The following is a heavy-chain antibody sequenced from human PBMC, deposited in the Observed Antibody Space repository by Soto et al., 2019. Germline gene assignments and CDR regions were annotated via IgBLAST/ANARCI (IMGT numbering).Heavy chain of an antibody. J-gene: IGHJ5*02. Sequence: ASVKVSCKVSGYTLTELSMHWVRQAPGKGLEWMGGFDPEDGETIYAQKFQGRVTMTEDTSTDTAYMELSSLRSEDTAVYYCATLNYSYGFTWFDPWGQGTLVTVSS. V-gene: IGHV1-24*01. CDR3: ATLNYSYGFTWFDP. D-gene: IGHD5-18*01. CDR2: FDPEDGET. CDR1: GYTLTELS.